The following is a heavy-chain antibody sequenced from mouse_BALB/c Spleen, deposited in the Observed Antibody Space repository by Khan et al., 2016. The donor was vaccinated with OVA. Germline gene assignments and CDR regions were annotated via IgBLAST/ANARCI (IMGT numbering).Heavy chain of an antibody. CDR1: GFTFSTYG. CDR3: ASHLTGSFAY. D-gene: IGHD4-1*01. V-gene: IGHV5-6*01. J-gene: IGHJ3*01. Sequence: EVELVESGGDLVKPGGSLRLSCAASGFTFSTYGMSWVRQPPDKRLEWVATINSDGDYTYYPDTVKGRFTISRNNAENTLYLQMSSLQSKDTAIYYCASHLTGSFAYWGQGTLVTVSA. CDR2: INSDGDYT.